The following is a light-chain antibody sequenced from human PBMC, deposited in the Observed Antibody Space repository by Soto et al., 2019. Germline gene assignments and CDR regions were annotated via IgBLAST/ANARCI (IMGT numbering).Light chain of an antibody. CDR2: AAS. J-gene: IGKJ1*01. V-gene: IGKV3-15*01. Sequence: VMTQSPATVSVFPGESATLSCRASQSITSSVAWYQQKPGQAPKLLIYAASTRAKGISDRFSGSGSGTEFTLAISGLQSEDFAVYYCQQYIYRPWTFGQGTKVDIK. CDR3: QQYIYRPWT. CDR1: QSITSS.